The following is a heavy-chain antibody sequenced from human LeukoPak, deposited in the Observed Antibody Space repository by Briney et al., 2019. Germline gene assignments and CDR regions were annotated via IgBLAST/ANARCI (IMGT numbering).Heavy chain of an antibody. CDR1: GFTFSTYA. CDR2: ISGSATNT. Sequence: GGSLRLSCAASGFTFSTYAMSWVRQAPGKGLEWVSSISGSATNTYYAESVKGRFTISRDKSKNTLDLQMNSLRAEDTAVYYCAKARYYDSSGPFDYWGQGTLVTVSS. D-gene: IGHD3-22*01. J-gene: IGHJ4*02. CDR3: AKARYYDSSGPFDY. V-gene: IGHV3-23*01.